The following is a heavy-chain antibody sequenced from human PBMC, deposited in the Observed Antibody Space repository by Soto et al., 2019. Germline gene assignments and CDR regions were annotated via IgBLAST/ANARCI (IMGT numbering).Heavy chain of an antibody. CDR2: VNHSGTT. CDR3: ARGTGYCSSINCYSSRRLRFDA. V-gene: IGHV4-34*01. J-gene: IGHJ4*02. CDR1: GGSFSGYY. Sequence: QVQLQQWGAGLLKPSETLSLTCAVYGGSFSGYYWTWIRQSPEKGLEWIGEVNHSGTTYYNPSLKPRVNRSIHTSKNQFSLKMSSVTAADTAVYYCARGTGYCSSINCYSSRRLRFDAGGQGTLVTVSS. D-gene: IGHD2-2*01.